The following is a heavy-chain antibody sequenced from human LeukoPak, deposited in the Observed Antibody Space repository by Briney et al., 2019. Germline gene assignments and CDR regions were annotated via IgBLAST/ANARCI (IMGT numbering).Heavy chain of an antibody. V-gene: IGHV4-34*01. Sequence: SETLSLTCGMYGGSLSGYYWSWIRQSPDGVLEWIGEINHSGSINDNPSLKSRVTMSVDTSKNQFSLRLTSLTAADTAVYYCARRRWSSSSVIGHWSRGTRVTVSS. CDR3: ARRRWSSSSVIGH. CDR1: GGSLSGYY. J-gene: IGHJ4*02. CDR2: INHSGSI. D-gene: IGHD6-6*01.